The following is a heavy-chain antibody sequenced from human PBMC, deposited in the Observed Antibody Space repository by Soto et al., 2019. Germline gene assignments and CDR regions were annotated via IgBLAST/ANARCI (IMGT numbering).Heavy chain of an antibody. V-gene: IGHV4-34*01. J-gene: IGHJ5*02. Sequence: SETLSLTCAVYGGSFSGYYWSWIRQPPGKGLEWIGEINHSGSTNYNPSPKSRVTISVDTSKNQFSLKLSSVTAADTAVYYCARMDYDILTGPNWFDPWGQGTLVTVSS. D-gene: IGHD3-9*01. CDR3: ARMDYDILTGPNWFDP. CDR2: INHSGST. CDR1: GGSFSGYY.